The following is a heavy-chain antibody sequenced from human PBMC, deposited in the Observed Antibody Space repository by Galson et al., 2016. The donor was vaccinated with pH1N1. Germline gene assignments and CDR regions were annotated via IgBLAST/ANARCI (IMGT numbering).Heavy chain of an antibody. CDR2: FDPEGGET. CDR1: GYTFVEVS. Sequence: SVKVSCKVSGYTFVEVSIHWVRQAPGKGLEWMGSFDPEGGETVYSQKLQGRVTMTRDISADTAYMELSSLASEDTAVYYCAGGPRCHSSSCYNYDYYYMDFWGQGSTVTVSS. V-gene: IGHV1-24*01. J-gene: IGHJ6*03. D-gene: IGHD5-24*01. CDR3: AGGPRCHSSSCYNYDYYYMDF.